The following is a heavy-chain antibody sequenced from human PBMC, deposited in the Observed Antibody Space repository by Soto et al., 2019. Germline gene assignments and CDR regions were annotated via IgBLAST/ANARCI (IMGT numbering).Heavy chain of an antibody. CDR2: LSYTGNT. D-gene: IGHD2-21*02. CDR1: GGSVYSGAYY. CDR3: ASGGGHSYFFYGMDV. V-gene: IGHV4-61*03. J-gene: IGHJ6*02. Sequence: QVQLRESGPGLVKPSETLSLTCTVSGGSVYSGAYYWTWIRQAPGKELEWIGYLSYTGNTNYNPSLKSRVSMSADTSRGHFSLNLSSMTPAHSAAYYAASGGGHSYFFYGMDVWGQAITLTVSS.